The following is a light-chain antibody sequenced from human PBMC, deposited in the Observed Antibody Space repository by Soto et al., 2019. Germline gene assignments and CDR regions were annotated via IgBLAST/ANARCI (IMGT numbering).Light chain of an antibody. CDR2: AAS. Sequence: DIQLTQSPSFLSASVGDRVTITCRASQGISSYLAWYQQKPGKAPKVLIYAASTLQSGVPSRFSGSGSGTEFTLTISSLQPGDFATYYCQQLNSYPLTFGGGTKVEI. J-gene: IGKJ4*01. CDR3: QQLNSYPLT. V-gene: IGKV1-9*01. CDR1: QGISSY.